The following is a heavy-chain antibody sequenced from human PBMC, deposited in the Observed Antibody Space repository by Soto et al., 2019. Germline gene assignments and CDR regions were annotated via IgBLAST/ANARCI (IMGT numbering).Heavy chain of an antibody. CDR1: GGSIFSSDYY. J-gene: IGHJ4*02. CDR2: ISYSGST. D-gene: IGHD2-15*01. Sequence: PSETLSLTCSVSGGSIFSSDYYWGWIRQASGKGLEWIGSISYSGSTLHIPSLRSRVTISVDTPKSQFSLKLSSVTATDTAVYYCTRLVVVATSGYVGFDHWGQGTLVTVSS. CDR3: TRLVVVATSGYVGFDH. V-gene: IGHV4-39*01.